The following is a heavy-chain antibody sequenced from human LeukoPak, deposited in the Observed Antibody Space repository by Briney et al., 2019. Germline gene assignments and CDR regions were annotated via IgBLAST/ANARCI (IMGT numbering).Heavy chain of an antibody. D-gene: IGHD1-1*01. J-gene: IGHJ6*02. CDR3: ASSGTRFHGMDV. V-gene: IGHV3-53*01. CDR2: IYSGGST. Sequence: GGSLRLSCAASGFTVSSNYMSWVRQAPGKGLEWVSVIYSGGSTYYADSVKGRFTISRDNSKNTLYLQMNSLRAEDTAVYYCASSGTRFHGMDVWGQGTTVTVSS. CDR1: GFTVSSNY.